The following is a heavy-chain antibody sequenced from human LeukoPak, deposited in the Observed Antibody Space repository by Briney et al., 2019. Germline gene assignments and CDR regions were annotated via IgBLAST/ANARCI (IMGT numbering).Heavy chain of an antibody. CDR3: ARRGVARGAFDI. D-gene: IGHD2-15*01. Sequence: SETLSLTCTVSGGSISSYYWSWIRQRPGKGLEWIGYIYYSGGTNYNPSLKSRVTISVDTSKNQFSLKLSSVTAADTAVYYCARRGVARGAFDIWGQGTMVTVSS. J-gene: IGHJ3*02. CDR2: IYYSGGT. V-gene: IGHV4-59*01. CDR1: GGSISSYY.